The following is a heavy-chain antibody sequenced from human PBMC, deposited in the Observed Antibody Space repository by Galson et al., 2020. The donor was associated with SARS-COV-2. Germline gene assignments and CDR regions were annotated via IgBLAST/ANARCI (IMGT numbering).Heavy chain of an antibody. CDR3: TKEDYGDYGGPWFDP. J-gene: IGHJ5*02. Sequence: SETLSLTCTVSGGSISSGSYYWTWIRQPAGKGLEWIGRIYVSGNTDYNPSLRSRVTISLDTSMKQFSLKLKSVTAADTAVYYCTKEDYGDYGGPWFDPWGQGTLVTVSS. CDR2: IYVSGNT. V-gene: IGHV4-61*02. D-gene: IGHD4-17*01. CDR1: GGSISSGSYY.